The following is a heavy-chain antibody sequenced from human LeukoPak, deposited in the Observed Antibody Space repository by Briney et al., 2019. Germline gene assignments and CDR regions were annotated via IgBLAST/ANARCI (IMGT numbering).Heavy chain of an antibody. CDR2: IIPIFGTA. CDR1: GGTFSSYA. J-gene: IGHJ3*01. V-gene: IGHV1-69*01. CDR3: ARDPAVGGYDLTGG. Sequence: SVKVSCKASGGTFSSYAIRWVRQAPGQGLEWMGGIIPIFGTANYAQKFQGRVTITADESTSTAYMELSSLRSEDTAVYYCARDPAVGGYDLTGGWGQGTMVTVSS. D-gene: IGHD5-12*01.